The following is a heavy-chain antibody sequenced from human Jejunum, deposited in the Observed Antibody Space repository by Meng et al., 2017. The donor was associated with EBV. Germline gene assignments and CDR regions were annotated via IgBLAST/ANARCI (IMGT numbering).Heavy chain of an antibody. CDR1: GGSISSSNW. J-gene: IGHJ5*02. V-gene: IGHV4-4*02. CDR2: IFHIGTT. Sequence: QAEPHESGSGLVKPLGTLSLTCAVSGGSISSSNWWSWVRQPPGEGPEWIGEIFHIGTTNYNPTLKSRVTMSVDKSKNHFSLKLTSVTAADTAVYYCARDGGPSGSYAYWFNPWGQGTLVTVSS. D-gene: IGHD1-26*01. CDR3: ARDGGPSGSYAYWFNP.